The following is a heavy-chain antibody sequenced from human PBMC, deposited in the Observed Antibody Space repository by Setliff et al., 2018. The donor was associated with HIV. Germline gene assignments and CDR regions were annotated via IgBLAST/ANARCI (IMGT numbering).Heavy chain of an antibody. D-gene: IGHD3-22*01. J-gene: IGHJ4*02. V-gene: IGHV4-34*01. CDR2: INHSGNT. CDR1: GGSFSGYY. CDR3: ARGPTERYYESRGYYYFDN. Sequence: SETLSLTCAVYGGSFSGYYWSWIRQPPGKGLEWIGEINHSGNTNYNPPLKSRVTISIDTSKNQFSLNLSSVTAADTAVYYCARGPTERYYESRGYYYFDNWGQGTQVTVSS.